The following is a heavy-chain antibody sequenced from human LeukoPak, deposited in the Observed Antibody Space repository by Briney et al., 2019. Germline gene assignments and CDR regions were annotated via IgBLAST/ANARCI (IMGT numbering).Heavy chain of an antibody. V-gene: IGHV3-23*01. CDR3: AKDPHTAMVKFDY. CDR2: ISGSGGST. CDR1: GFPFSSYA. D-gene: IGHD5-18*01. Sequence: GGSLRLSFAASGFPFSSYAMSWVRPAPGKGLEWVSAISGSGGSTYYADSVKGRLTISRDNSKNTLYLQMNSLRAEDTAVYYCAKDPHTAMVKFDYWGQGTLVTVSS. J-gene: IGHJ4*02.